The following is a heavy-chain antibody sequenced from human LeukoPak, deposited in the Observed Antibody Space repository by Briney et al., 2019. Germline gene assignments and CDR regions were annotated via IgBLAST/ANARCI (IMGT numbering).Heavy chain of an antibody. V-gene: IGHV5-51*01. CDR2: IYPGDSES. Sequence: GESLKISCQGSGYSFTRYWIGWVRQMPGKGLECMGIIYPGDSESRYSPSFQGQVTISADKSISTAYLQWSSLKASDTAMYYCARLSGIVGASTLDYWGQGTLVTVSS. CDR3: ARLSGIVGASTLDY. D-gene: IGHD1-26*01. J-gene: IGHJ4*02. CDR1: GYSFTRYW.